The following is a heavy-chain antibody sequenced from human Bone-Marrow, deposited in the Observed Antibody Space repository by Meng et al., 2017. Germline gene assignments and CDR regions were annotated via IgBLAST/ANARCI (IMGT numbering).Heavy chain of an antibody. CDR2: INHSGSS. CDR3: AREGDGGYNWFDP. J-gene: IGHJ5*02. V-gene: IGHV4-34*01. D-gene: IGHD3-16*01. Sequence: QVQIQQWGAGLLKPSETLSLACAVYGGSFSGYYWGWIRQPPGKGLEWIGEINHSGSSNYNPSLKSRVTLSVDTSKNQLSLNLTSVTAADTAVYYCAREGDGGYNWFDPWGQGTLVTVSS. CDR1: GGSFSGYY.